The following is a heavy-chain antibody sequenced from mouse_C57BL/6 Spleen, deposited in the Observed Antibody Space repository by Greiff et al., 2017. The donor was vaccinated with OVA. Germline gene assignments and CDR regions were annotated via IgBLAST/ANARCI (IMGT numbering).Heavy chain of an antibody. V-gene: IGHV2-5*01. CDR1: GFSLPSYG. CDR3: AKNSGGNYVAWFAY. J-gene: IGHJ3*01. Sequence: QVQLQQSGPGLVQPSQSLSITCTVSGFSLPSYGVHWVRQSPGKGLEWLGVIWRGGSTDYNAAFMSRLSITKDNSKSQVFFKMNSLQADDTAIYYCAKNSGGNYVAWFAYWGQGTLVTVSA. D-gene: IGHD2-1*01. CDR2: IWRGGST.